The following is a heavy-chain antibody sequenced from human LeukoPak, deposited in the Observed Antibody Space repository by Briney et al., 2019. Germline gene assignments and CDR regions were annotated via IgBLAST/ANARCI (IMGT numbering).Heavy chain of an antibody. CDR2: IKSKTDGGTT. V-gene: IGHV3-15*01. J-gene: IGHJ6*02. CDR3: TTEPSGNYYYGMDV. CDR1: GFTFSSYA. D-gene: IGHD1-26*01. Sequence: GGSLRLSCAASGFTFSSYAMHWVRQAPGKGLEWVGRIKSKTDGGTTDYAAPVKGRFTISRDDSKNTLYLQMNSLKTEDTAVYYCTTEPSGNYYYGMDVWGQGTTVTVSS.